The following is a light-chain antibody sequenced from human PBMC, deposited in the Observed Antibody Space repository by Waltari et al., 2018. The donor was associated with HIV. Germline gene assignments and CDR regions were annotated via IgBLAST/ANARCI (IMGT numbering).Light chain of an antibody. CDR1: SRDVGAYNY. CDR2: DVS. J-gene: IGLJ3*02. Sequence: PRSVSGSPGQSVTISCTGTSRDVGAYNYVSWYQQHPGKAPKVIISDVSKRPSGVPDRFSGSKSGNTASLTISGLQAEDEADYYCCSYAGSYTRVFGGGTKLTVL. CDR3: CSYAGSYTRV. V-gene: IGLV2-11*01.